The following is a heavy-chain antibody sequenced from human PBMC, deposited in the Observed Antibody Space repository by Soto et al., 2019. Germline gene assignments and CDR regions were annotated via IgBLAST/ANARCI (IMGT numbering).Heavy chain of an antibody. CDR3: ARLRPGYCSGGSCYYDYYYYSMDV. J-gene: IGHJ6*03. Sequence: HPGGSLRLSCAASGFTFSSYSMNWVRQAPGKGLEWVSYISSSSSTIYYADSVKGRFTISRDNAKNSLYLQMNSLRAEDTAVYYCARLRPGYCSGGSCYYDYYYYSMDVWGKGTTVTLSS. CDR1: GFTFSSYS. CDR2: ISSSSSTI. D-gene: IGHD2-15*01. V-gene: IGHV3-48*04.